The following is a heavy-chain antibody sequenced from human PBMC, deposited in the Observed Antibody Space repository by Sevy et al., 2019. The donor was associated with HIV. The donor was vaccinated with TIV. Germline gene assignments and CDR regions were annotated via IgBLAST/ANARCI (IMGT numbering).Heavy chain of an antibody. Sequence: GGSLRLSCAASGFTFSSYSMNWVRQAPGKGLEWVSSISSSSSYIYYADSVKGRFTISRDNAKNSLYLQMNSLRAEDTAVYYCARDSSGWYKGAFDIWGQGTMVTASS. V-gene: IGHV3-21*01. CDR2: ISSSSSYI. CDR1: GFTFSSYS. CDR3: ARDSSGWYKGAFDI. D-gene: IGHD6-19*01. J-gene: IGHJ3*02.